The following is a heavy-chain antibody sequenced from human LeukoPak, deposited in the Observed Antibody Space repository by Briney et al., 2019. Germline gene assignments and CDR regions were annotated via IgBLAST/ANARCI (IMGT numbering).Heavy chain of an antibody. J-gene: IGHJ3*02. CDR2: MNPNSGNT. Sequence: ASVKVSCKASGFTFTSYDINWVRQATGRGLEWMGWMNPNSGNTGYAQKFQGRVTMTRNTSISTAYMELSSLRSEDTAVYYCASSQASARVAATQDDAFDIWGQGTMVTVSS. CDR3: ASSQASARVAATQDDAFDI. V-gene: IGHV1-8*01. CDR1: GFTFTSYD. D-gene: IGHD2-15*01.